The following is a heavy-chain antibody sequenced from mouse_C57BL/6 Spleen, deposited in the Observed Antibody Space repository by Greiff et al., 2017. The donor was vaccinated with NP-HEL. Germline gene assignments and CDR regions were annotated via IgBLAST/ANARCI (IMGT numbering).Heavy chain of an antibody. V-gene: IGHV1-69*01. J-gene: IGHJ3*01. Sequence: QVQLQQPGAELVMPGASVKLSCKASGYTFTSYWMHWVKQRPGQGLEWIGELDPSDSYTNYNQKFKGKSTLTVDKSSSTAYMQLSSLTSEDSAVYYCARDLYGNSFAYWGQGTLVTVSA. CDR3: ARDLYGNSFAY. D-gene: IGHD2-1*01. CDR1: GYTFTSYW. CDR2: LDPSDSYT.